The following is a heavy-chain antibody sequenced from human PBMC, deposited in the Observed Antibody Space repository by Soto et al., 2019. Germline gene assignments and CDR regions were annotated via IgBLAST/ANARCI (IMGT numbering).Heavy chain of an antibody. Sequence: PGGNPEISSAVSRDSFSSSEMIWVRQAPGKGLESIAHITTSGSAMNYADSVKGRFTKSRDHSKRSVFLQMNSLRVEDTVIYYCVREQLFSDLTGQEDWVQGT. V-gene: IGHV3-48*03. CDR1: RDSFSSSE. J-gene: IGHJ4*02. D-gene: IGHD2-8*02. CDR2: ITTSGSAM. CDR3: VREQLFSDLTGQED.